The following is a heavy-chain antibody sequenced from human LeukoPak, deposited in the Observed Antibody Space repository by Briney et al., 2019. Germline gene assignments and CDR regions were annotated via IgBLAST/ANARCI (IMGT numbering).Heavy chain of an antibody. CDR1: GFTFSSYG. CDR3: VKDDGWVQYAN. Sequence: GGSLRLSCAASGFTFSSYGMHWVRQAPGKGLEWVTFIRYDGSNKYYADSVKGRFIISRDNSKNTVYLQMNSLSAEDAAVYYCVKDDGWVQYANWGQGTLVTVSS. D-gene: IGHD5-24*01. CDR2: IRYDGSNK. J-gene: IGHJ4*02. V-gene: IGHV3-30*02.